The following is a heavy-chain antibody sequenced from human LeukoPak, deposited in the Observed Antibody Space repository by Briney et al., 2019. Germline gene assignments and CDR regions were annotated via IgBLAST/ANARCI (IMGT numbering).Heavy chain of an antibody. D-gene: IGHD1-26*01. J-gene: IGHJ4*02. Sequence: GGSLRLSSAVSGITLSNYGMSWVRQAPGKGLEWVAGISGSGGRANYADAVKGRFTISRDNAKNTLFLQMNSLRAEDTAVYYCARDGDVGGYDYWGQGTLVTVSS. CDR3: ARDGDVGGYDY. CDR2: ISGSGGRA. V-gene: IGHV3-23*01. CDR1: GITLSNYG.